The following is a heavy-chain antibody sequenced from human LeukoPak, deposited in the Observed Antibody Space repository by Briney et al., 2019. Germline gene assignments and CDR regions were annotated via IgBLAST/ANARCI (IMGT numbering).Heavy chain of an antibody. D-gene: IGHD3-22*01. V-gene: IGHV3-74*01. CDR2: INSDGSST. CDR3: ARDLNLYYDSSGYYYYYGMDV. J-gene: IGHJ6*02. CDR1: GFTFSSYW. Sequence: GGSLRLSCEASGFTFSSYWMHWVRQAPGKGLVWVSRINSDGSSTSYADSVKGRFTISRDNAKNTLYLQMNSLRAEDTAVYYCARDLNLYYDSSGYYYYYGMDVWGQGTTVTVSS.